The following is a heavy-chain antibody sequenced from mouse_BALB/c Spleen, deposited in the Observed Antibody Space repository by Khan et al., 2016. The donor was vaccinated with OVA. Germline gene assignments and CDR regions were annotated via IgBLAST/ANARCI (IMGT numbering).Heavy chain of an antibody. V-gene: IGHV3-2*02. CDR1: GYSITSGYA. Sequence: EVKLLESGPGLVKPSQSLSLTCTVTGYSITSGYAWNWIRQFPGNKLEWMGYISYSGGTSYNPSLKSRISITRDPSKNQFFLQLNSVTTEDTATYYCARGNYYGYYFDYWGQGTTLTVSS. D-gene: IGHD1-1*01. CDR2: ISYSGGT. CDR3: ARGNYYGYYFDY. J-gene: IGHJ2*01.